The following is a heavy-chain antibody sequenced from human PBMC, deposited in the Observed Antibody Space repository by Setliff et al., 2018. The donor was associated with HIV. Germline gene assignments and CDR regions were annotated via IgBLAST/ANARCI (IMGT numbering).Heavy chain of an antibody. J-gene: IGHJ6*02. D-gene: IGHD6-13*01. V-gene: IGHV4-38-2*01. CDR3: ARGGGGSWLLYYGMDV. CDR1: GYSISSGFY. CDR2: IYHSGST. Sequence: SETLSLTCAVSGYSISSGFYWGWIRQPPGKGLEWIGSIYHSGSTYYNPSLKSRVSMSVDKSKNQFSLKLSSVTAADTAGYYCARGGGGSWLLYYGMDVWGQGTTVTVSS.